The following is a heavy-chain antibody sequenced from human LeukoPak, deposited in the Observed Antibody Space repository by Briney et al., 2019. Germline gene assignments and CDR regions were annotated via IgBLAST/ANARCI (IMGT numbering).Heavy chain of an antibody. Sequence: GGSLRLSCAASGFCFNSYWMHWVRQVPGKGLVWVSRISSDGSTTSYADSVKGRFTISRDNAKNTLYLQMNSLRDEDTAIYYCARAQAVAGTGGFDPWGQGTLVTVSS. V-gene: IGHV3-74*01. CDR1: GFCFNSYW. J-gene: IGHJ5*02. CDR2: ISSDGSTT. CDR3: ARAQAVAGTGGFDP. D-gene: IGHD6-19*01.